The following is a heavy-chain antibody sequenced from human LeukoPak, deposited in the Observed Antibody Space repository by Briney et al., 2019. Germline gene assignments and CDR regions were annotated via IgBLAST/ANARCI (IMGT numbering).Heavy chain of an antibody. CDR2: IYYRGST. J-gene: IGHJ3*02. V-gene: IGHV4-31*03. Sequence: PSETLSLTCTVSGGSISSGGYYWSWIRQHPGKGLEWIGYIYYRGSTYYNPSLKSRVNISVDTSKNQFSLKLSSVTAADTAVYYCARSPDYSSGWYGYAFDIWGQGTMVTVSS. D-gene: IGHD6-19*01. CDR1: GGSISSGGYY. CDR3: ARSPDYSSGWYGYAFDI.